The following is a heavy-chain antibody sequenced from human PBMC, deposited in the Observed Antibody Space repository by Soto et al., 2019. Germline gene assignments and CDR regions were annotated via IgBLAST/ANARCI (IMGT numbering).Heavy chain of an antibody. CDR3: ARAARGRYFDLLLIHDAFDI. CDR1: GGTFSSYA. J-gene: IGHJ3*02. Sequence: QVQLVQSGAEVKKPGSSVKVSCKASGGTFSSYAISWVRQAPGQGLEWMGGIIPIFGTANYAQKFQGRVTITADESTSTAYMELSSLRYEDTAVYYCARAARGRYFDLLLIHDAFDIWGQGTMVTVAS. V-gene: IGHV1-69*01. D-gene: IGHD3-9*01. CDR2: IIPIFGTA.